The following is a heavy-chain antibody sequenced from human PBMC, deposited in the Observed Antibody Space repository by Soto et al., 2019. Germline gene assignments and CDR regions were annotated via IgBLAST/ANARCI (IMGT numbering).Heavy chain of an antibody. Sequence: QVHLVQSGAEVKKPEASVKVSCKGSGYGFTTYGITWVRQAPGQGLEWMAWISAHNGNTNYAQKLQGRVTVTRDTSTSTAYMELRSLRSDDTAVYYCARGRYGDYWGQGALVTVSS. CDR1: GYGFTTYG. V-gene: IGHV1-18*01. J-gene: IGHJ4*02. D-gene: IGHD1-1*01. CDR3: ARGRYGDY. CDR2: ISAHNGNT.